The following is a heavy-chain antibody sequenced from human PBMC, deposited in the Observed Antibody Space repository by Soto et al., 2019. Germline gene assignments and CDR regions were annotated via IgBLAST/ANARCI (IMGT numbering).Heavy chain of an antibody. CDR1: GYSFTSYW. V-gene: IGHV5-51*01. Sequence: GESLKISCKGSGYSFTSYWIGWVRQMPGKGLEWMGIIYPGDSDTRYSPSFQGQVTMTTDTSTSTAYMELRSLRSDDTAVYYCARDLILQQLVHWFDPWGQGTLVTVSS. CDR3: ARDLILQQLVHWFDP. J-gene: IGHJ5*02. D-gene: IGHD6-13*01. CDR2: IYPGDSDT.